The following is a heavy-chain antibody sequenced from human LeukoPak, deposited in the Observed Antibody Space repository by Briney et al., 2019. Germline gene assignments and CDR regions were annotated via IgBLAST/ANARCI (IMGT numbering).Heavy chain of an antibody. CDR2: IYYRGDT. Sequence: SETLSLTCIVSGGSISSSDYYWAWIRQPPGTGLEWIGTIYYRGDTWYNPSLRSRVTISVDTSKNQFSLKVTSVTAADTAVYYCARRRRDGTNGAEKDFDYWGQGTLVTVPS. CDR3: ARRRRDGTNGAEKDFDY. CDR1: GGSISSSDYY. D-gene: IGHD5-24*01. V-gene: IGHV4-39*01. J-gene: IGHJ4*02.